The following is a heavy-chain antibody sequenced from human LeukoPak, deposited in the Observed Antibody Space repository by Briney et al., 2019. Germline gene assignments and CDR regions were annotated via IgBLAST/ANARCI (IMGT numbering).Heavy chain of an antibody. D-gene: IGHD3-22*01. J-gene: IGHJ4*02. CDR2: IYYSGST. CDR1: GGSISSYY. CDR3: ARSSYYYDSFDS. V-gene: IGHV4-59*08. Sequence: PSETLSLTCTVSGGSISSYYWRWIRQPPGKGLEWIGYIYYSGSTDYNPSLKSRVTISVDTSKNQFSLYLSSVTAADTAHYYCARSSYYYDSFDSWGQGTLVTVSS.